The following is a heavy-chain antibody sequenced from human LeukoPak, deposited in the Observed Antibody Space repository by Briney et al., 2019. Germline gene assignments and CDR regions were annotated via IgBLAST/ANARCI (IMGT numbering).Heavy chain of an antibody. CDR1: GYTFTSYA. CDR3: ASDSGSYERVGTNWFDP. V-gene: IGHV1-3*01. Sequence: ASVKVSCKASGYTFTSYAMHWVRQAPGQRLEWMGWINAGNGNTKYSQKFQGRVTITRVTSASTAYMELSSLRSEDTAVYYCASDSGSYERVGTNWFDPWGQGTLVTVSS. D-gene: IGHD1-26*01. J-gene: IGHJ5*02. CDR2: INAGNGNT.